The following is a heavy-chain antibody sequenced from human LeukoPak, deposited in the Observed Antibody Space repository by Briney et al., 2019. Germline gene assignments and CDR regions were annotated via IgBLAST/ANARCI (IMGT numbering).Heavy chain of an antibody. CDR1: GGTFSSYA. V-gene: IGHV1-69*05. J-gene: IGHJ6*03. CDR2: IIPIFGTA. Sequence: ASVKVSCKASGGTFSSYAISWVRQAPGQGLEWMGGIIPIFGTANYAQKFQGRVTITTDESTSTAYMELSSLRSEDTAVYYCARTGPDFWSGYPNDYYYYMDVWGKGTTVTVSS. D-gene: IGHD3-3*01. CDR3: ARTGPDFWSGYPNDYYYYMDV.